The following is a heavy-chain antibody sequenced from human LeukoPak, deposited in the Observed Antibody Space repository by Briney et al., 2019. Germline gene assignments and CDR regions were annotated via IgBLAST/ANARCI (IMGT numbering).Heavy chain of an antibody. CDR2: ICHIGST. J-gene: IGHJ4*02. CDR3: ARVHGPNSGSYQRFDY. Sequence: KASETLSLTCAVSGGSISSDNWWSWGRQPPGKGLEWIGEICHIGSTNYNPSLKSRVTISVDKSRNQFSLNLSSVTAADTAVYFCARVHGPNSGSYQRFDYWGQGTLVTVSS. CDR1: GGSISSDNW. D-gene: IGHD1-26*01. V-gene: IGHV4-4*02.